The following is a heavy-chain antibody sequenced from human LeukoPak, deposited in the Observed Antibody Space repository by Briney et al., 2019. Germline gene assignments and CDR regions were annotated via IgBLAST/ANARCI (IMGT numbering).Heavy chain of an antibody. CDR2: INPNRGGT. D-gene: IGHD2-2*01. V-gene: IGHV1-2*02. Sequence: ASVKVSCKASGYTFTGYYMHWVRQAPGQGLEWMGWINPNRGGTNYAQKFQGRVTMTRDTSISTAYMELSRLRSDDTAVYYCARGGYCSSTSCLRGYYYYMDVWGKGTTVTVSS. CDR1: GYTFTGYY. J-gene: IGHJ6*03. CDR3: ARGGYCSSTSCLRGYYYYMDV.